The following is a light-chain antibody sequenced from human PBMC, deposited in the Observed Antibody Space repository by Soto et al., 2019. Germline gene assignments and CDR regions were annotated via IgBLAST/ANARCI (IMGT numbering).Light chain of an antibody. CDR1: SSDIGAHNF. Sequence: QSALTQPASVSGSPGQAITVFRSGTSSDIGAHNFVSWYRQHPGKAPKLIIYEVINRPSGVSDRFSGSKSGNTASLTISGLQSEDEVDYYCNSYTTSNTFVFGSGTKVTVL. CDR3: NSYTTSNTFV. V-gene: IGLV2-14*03. CDR2: EVI. J-gene: IGLJ1*01.